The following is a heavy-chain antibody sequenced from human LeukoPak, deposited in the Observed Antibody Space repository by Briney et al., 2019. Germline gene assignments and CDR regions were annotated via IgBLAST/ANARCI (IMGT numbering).Heavy chain of an antibody. CDR1: GGSISSYY. J-gene: IGHJ4*02. CDR2: IYYSGGT. V-gene: IGHV4-59*12. CDR3: ARDRDYYDSGSSYFDY. Sequence: SETLSLTCTVSGGSISSYYWSWIRQPPGKGLEWIGYIYYSGGTNYNPSLKSRVTISVDTSKNQFSLKLSSVTAADTAVYYCARDRDYYDSGSSYFDYWGQGTLVTVSS. D-gene: IGHD3-10*01.